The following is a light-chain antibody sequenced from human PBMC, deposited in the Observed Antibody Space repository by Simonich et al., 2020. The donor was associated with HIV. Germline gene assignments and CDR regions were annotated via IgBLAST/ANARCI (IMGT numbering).Light chain of an antibody. V-gene: IGKV1-39*01. CDR2: AAS. CDR3: QQFGNSPPSIT. Sequence: DIQMTQSPSSLSASVGDRVTITCRTSQRISSYLNWYQHKPGKAPKLLIYAASSLQSGVPSRFSGSGSGTDFTLTISSLQPEDFAVYYCQQFGNSPPSITFGQGTRLEIK. J-gene: IGKJ5*01. CDR1: QRISSY.